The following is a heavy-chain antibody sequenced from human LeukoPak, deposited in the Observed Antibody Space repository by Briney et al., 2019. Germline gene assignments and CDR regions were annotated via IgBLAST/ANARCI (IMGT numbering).Heavy chain of an antibody. J-gene: IGHJ5*02. D-gene: IGHD2-15*01. V-gene: IGHV4-59*01. CDR3: ARTRSGGTGWLDP. Sequence: SETLSLTCTVSGGSISSYYWSWIRQPPGKGLEWIGYIYYSGSTNYNPSLKSRVTISVDTSKNQFSLKLSSVTAADTAVYYCARTRSGGTGWLDPWGQGTLVTVSS. CDR1: GGSISSYY. CDR2: IYYSGST.